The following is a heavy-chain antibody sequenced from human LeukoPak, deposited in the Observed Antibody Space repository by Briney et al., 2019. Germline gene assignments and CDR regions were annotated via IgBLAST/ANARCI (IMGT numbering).Heavy chain of an antibody. CDR1: GYSISRGYH. CDR3: ARGIFLTDLDFDY. D-gene: IGHD2-21*01. Sequence: SETLSLTCTVSGYSISRGYHWGWVRQPPGKGLEWIGSVHQSGSTYYNPSLTSRLTISVDTSKNQFSLKLSSVTAADTAVYYCARGIFLTDLDFDYWGQGTLVTVSS. V-gene: IGHV4-38-2*02. J-gene: IGHJ4*02. CDR2: VHQSGST.